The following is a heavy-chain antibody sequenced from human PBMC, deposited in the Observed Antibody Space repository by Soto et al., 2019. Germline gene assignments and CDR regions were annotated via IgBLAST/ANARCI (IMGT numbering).Heavy chain of an antibody. Sequence: QVQLQQWGAGLLKPSDTLSLTCAVYGGSFNYYYWTWVRQPPGKGLEWIGEINHNGSASYNPSLKSRLTMSLDTSNNQFSLRLSSVTAADTAVYYCASQGYCRDLRCYRSTGFWSFDLWGRGTLVTVSS. CDR2: INHNGSA. D-gene: IGHD2-15*01. V-gene: IGHV4-34*01. CDR3: ASQGYCRDLRCYRSTGFWSFDL. J-gene: IGHJ2*01. CDR1: GGSFNYYY.